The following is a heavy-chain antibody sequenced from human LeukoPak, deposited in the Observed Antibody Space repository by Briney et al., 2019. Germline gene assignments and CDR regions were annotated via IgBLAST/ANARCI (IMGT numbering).Heavy chain of an antibody. CDR1: GYMFTGYY. Sequence: GASVEVSCKASGYMFTGYYMHWVRQAPGQGLEWMGWINPNSGGTNYAQKFQGRVTMTRDTSISTAYMELSSLRSDDTAVYYCARGYCSGDCFTLLDYWGQGTLVTVSS. CDR3: ARGYCSGDCFTLLDY. V-gene: IGHV1-2*02. D-gene: IGHD2-21*02. CDR2: INPNSGGT. J-gene: IGHJ4*02.